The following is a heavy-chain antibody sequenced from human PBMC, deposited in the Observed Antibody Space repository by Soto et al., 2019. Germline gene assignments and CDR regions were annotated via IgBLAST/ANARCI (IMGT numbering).Heavy chain of an antibody. CDR2: INGDGTSI. D-gene: IGHD1-26*01. CDR1: GFTFSSHW. CDR3: VRRKESYNLFGDC. J-gene: IGHJ4*02. Sequence: EVQLVESGAGLAQPGGSLSLSCAASGFTFSSHWIHWVRQAPGKGLVWVSRINGDGTSISYADSVKGRFTVSRDNAKIPLYLQMNSLRVEDTAVYYCVRRKESYNLFGDCWGQGSLVTVSA. V-gene: IGHV3-74*01.